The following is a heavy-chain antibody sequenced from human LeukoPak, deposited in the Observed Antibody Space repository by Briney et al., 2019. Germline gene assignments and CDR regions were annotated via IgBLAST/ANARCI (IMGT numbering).Heavy chain of an antibody. CDR3: AKEEGSVYGEIDY. Sequence: GGSLRLSCAASGFTFSSYAMSWVRQAPGKGLEWVSAISGSGGSTYYADSVKGRLTISRDNSKNTLYLQMNSLRAADTAVYYCAKEEGSVYGEIDYWGQGTLVTVSS. CDR2: ISGSGGST. D-gene: IGHD4-17*01. CDR1: GFTFSSYA. J-gene: IGHJ4*02. V-gene: IGHV3-23*01.